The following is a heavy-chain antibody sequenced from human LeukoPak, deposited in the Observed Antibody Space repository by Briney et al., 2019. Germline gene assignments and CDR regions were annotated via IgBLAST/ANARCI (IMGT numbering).Heavy chain of an antibody. V-gene: IGHV3-30-3*01. CDR1: AFIFSNYA. Sequence: GRSLRLSCEASAFIFSNYAMHWVRQAPGKGLEWVAVISYDGDTKYYADSVKGRFSISRDNSKNTVYLQMNRLRAEDTAVYYCARDASVAGTVDYWGQGTLVTVSS. CDR2: ISYDGDTK. D-gene: IGHD6-19*01. CDR3: ARDASVAGTVDY. J-gene: IGHJ4*02.